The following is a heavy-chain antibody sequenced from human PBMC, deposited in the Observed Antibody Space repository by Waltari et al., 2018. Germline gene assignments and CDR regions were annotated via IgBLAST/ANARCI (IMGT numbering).Heavy chain of an antibody. CDR1: GGTFSSYA. Sequence: QVQLVQSGAEVKKPGSSVKVSCKASGGTFSSYAISWVRQAPGQGLGWMGGIIPTLGIANYAQKLQGGVTITADESTSTADMELISLRSEDTAVDYCAGGGGGGLHIDYWGQGTLVTVSS. CDR2: IIPTLGIA. D-gene: IGHD3-16*01. J-gene: IGHJ4*02. CDR3: AGGGGGGLHIDY. V-gene: IGHV1-69*04.